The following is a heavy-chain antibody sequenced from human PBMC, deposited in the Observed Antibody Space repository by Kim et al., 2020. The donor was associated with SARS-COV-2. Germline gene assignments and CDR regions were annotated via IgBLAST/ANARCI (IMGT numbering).Heavy chain of an antibody. CDR3: SREEIDCGGGCFLY. CDR1: GFTFSSYE. D-gene: IGHD2-21*02. CDR2: ITASGDGM. V-gene: IGHV3-48*03. J-gene: IGHJ4*01. Sequence: GGSLRLSCAASGFTFSSYEMNWVRQAPGKGPEWISYITASGDGMYYSESVRGRFTVSRDNAKKSLYLQMNSLRVEDSAVYYCSREEIDCGGGCFLYWVLG.